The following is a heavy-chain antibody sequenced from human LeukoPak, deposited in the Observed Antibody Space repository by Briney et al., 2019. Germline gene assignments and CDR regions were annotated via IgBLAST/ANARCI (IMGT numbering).Heavy chain of an antibody. V-gene: IGHV4-38-2*02. CDR1: GGSISNAYY. D-gene: IGHD5-18*01. CDR2: IYRFGTT. J-gene: IGHJ4*02. Sequence: SETLSLTCTVSGGSISNAYYWGWIRQPPGKGLEWIGSIYRFGTTYYNPSLKSRVTISVDTSNNQFSLKLRSVTATDTAVYYCAREQLWYDYWGQGTLVTVSS. CDR3: AREQLWYDY.